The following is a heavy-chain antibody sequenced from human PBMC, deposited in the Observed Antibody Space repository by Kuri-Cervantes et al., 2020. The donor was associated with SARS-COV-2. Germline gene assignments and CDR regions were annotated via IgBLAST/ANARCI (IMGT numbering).Heavy chain of an antibody. CDR3: ARLGGYRSGYNWFDP. CDR1: GFTFSSYA. Sequence: GSLRLSCAASGFTFSSYAMHWVRQAPGKGLEWIGRIYTSGSTNYNPSLKSRVTMSVDTSKNQFSLKLSSVTAADTAVYYCARLGGYRSGYNWFDPWGQRTLVTVSS. CDR2: IYTSGST. J-gene: IGHJ5*02. V-gene: IGHV4-59*10. D-gene: IGHD5-18*01.